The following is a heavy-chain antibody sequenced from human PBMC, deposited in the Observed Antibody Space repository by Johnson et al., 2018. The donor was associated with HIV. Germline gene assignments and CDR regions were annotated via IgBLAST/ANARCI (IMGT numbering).Heavy chain of an antibody. CDR2: VSWNGGDT. CDR1: GFTFNDYG. J-gene: IGHJ3*02. Sequence: VQLVESGGDLVQSGGSLRVSCAASGFTFNDYGMSWVRQAPGKGLQWVSSVSWNGGDTGYADSVKGRLTISRDNAKNSLYLQMNSLRAEDTALYYCARVTRYYDSSDYSPRSEALDIWGQGTMVTVSS. D-gene: IGHD3-22*01. CDR3: ARVTRYYDSSDYSPRSEALDI. V-gene: IGHV3-20*04.